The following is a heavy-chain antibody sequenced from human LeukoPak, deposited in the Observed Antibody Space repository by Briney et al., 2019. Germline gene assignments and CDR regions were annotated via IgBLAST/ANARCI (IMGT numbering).Heavy chain of an antibody. Sequence: RGASLRLSWAPAETSSSNYSMSWVRQPARDVLGWGSAIPGVVAVTYYADSRNGRSALASENSRTTLYLQLNRLRAEDTVVYYCVQWGDYDVLTGYYVPDYWGQGSLVTVS. CDR3: VQWGDYDVLTGYYVPDY. CDR2: IPGVVAVT. D-gene: IGHD3-9*01. V-gene: IGHV3-23*01. CDR1: ETSSSNYS. J-gene: IGHJ4*02.